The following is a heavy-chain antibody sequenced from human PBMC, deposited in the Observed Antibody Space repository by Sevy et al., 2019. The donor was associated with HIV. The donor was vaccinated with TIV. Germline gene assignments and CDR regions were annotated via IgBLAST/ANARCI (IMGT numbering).Heavy chain of an antibody. D-gene: IGHD3-10*01. J-gene: IGHJ6*02. Sequence: SETLSLTCTVSGGSISSYYWSWIRQPPGKGLEWIGYIYYSGSTNYNPSLKSRVTISVDTSKNQFSLKLSSVTAADTAVYYCAREFLIRSGSGYYYYYGMDVWGQGTTVTVSS. CDR2: IYYSGST. CDR3: AREFLIRSGSGYYYYYGMDV. CDR1: GGSISSYY. V-gene: IGHV4-59*01.